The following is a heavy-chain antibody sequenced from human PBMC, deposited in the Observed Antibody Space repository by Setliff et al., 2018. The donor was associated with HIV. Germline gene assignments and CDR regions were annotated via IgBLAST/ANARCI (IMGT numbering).Heavy chain of an antibody. CDR1: GFTFDDSG. CDR2: VNWNGGSS. Sequence: PGGSLRLSCAASGFTFDDSGMSWVRQAPGKGLEWVSGVNWNGGSSRYADSVKGRFTISRDNAKNSLYLQMDGLRADDTALYYCARVSTSSTPGWYFDLWGRGTLVTVSS. CDR3: ARVSTSSTPGWYFDL. D-gene: IGHD2-2*01. J-gene: IGHJ2*01. V-gene: IGHV3-20*04.